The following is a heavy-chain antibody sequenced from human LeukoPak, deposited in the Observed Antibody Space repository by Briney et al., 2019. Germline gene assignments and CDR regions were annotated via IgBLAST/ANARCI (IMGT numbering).Heavy chain of an antibody. V-gene: IGHV1-69*13. D-gene: IGHD3-10*01. CDR3: ASFSKSKGSGSYYNNFDY. CDR1: GYTFTSYG. J-gene: IGHJ4*02. CDR2: IIPIFGTA. Sequence: ASVKVSCKASGYTFTSYGISWVRQAPGQGLEWMGGIIPIFGTANYAQKFQGRVTITADESTSTAYMELSSLRSEDTAVYYCASFSKSKGSGSYYNNFDYWGQGTLVTVSS.